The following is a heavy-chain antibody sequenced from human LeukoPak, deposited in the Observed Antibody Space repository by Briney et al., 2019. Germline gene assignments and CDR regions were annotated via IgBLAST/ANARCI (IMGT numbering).Heavy chain of an antibody. CDR3: ATSPSQQLDPSWFDP. Sequence: SVKVSCKASGGTFSSYAISWVRQAPGQGLEWMGGIIPIFGTANYAQKFQGRVTITADESTSTAYMELSSLRSEDTAVYYCATSPSQQLDPSWFDPWGQGTLVTVSS. CDR2: IIPIFGTA. D-gene: IGHD6-13*01. J-gene: IGHJ5*02. V-gene: IGHV1-69*13. CDR1: GGTFSSYA.